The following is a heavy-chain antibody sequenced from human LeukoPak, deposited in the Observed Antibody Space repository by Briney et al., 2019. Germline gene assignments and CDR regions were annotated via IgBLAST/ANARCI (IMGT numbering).Heavy chain of an antibody. CDR3: ARVGYCSGGTCYGRIDY. D-gene: IGHD2-15*01. V-gene: IGHV1-69*04. J-gene: IGHJ4*02. CDR2: IIPILDVA. CDR1: GGTFSDYA. Sequence: ASVKVSCKASGGTFSDYAFSWARQAPGQGLEWMGRIIPILDVANYAQNFQGRVTITADISTSTAYMELSSLRSEDTAVYYYARVGYCSGGTCYGRIDYWGQGTLVTVSS.